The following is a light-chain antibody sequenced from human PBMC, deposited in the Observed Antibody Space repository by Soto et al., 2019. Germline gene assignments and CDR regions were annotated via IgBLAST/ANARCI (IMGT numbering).Light chain of an antibody. V-gene: IGKV3-15*01. CDR1: QSVSSK. CDR2: CAS. CDR3: QHYSTWPWT. Sequence: EIVMTQSPATLSVSPGERATLSCRASQSVSSKLAWYYQKPGQGPRLLLYCASTRTTAIPARCSGGGSGAEFSLTTSSLQSEDFAVEYYQHYSTWPWTFGQGTKVEIK. J-gene: IGKJ1*01.